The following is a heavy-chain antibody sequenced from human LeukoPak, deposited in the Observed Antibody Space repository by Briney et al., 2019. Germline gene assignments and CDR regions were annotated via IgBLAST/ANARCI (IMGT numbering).Heavy chain of an antibody. CDR2: IRNKANGGTA. V-gene: IGHV3-49*04. CDR3: SRAYSTGWLGINDY. J-gene: IGHJ4*02. D-gene: IGHD6-19*01. CDR1: GFTFSDYA. Sequence: GGSLRLSCTGSGFTFSDYAMTWVRQAPGKGLEWVGFIRNKANGGTADYAASVKGRFTISRDDPKTIAYLQMNSLKTEDTAVYFCSRAYSTGWLGINDYWGQGALVTVSS.